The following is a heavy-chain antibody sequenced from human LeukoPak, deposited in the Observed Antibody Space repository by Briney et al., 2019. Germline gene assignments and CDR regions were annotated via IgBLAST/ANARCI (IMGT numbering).Heavy chain of an antibody. J-gene: IGHJ4*02. CDR1: GYTFTGYY. D-gene: IGHD3-10*01. CDR2: INPNSGGT. CDR3: ARDELTGSGSYNPGDY. V-gene: IGHV1-2*02. Sequence: GASAKVSCKASGYTFTGYYMHWVRQAPGQGLEWMGWINPNSGGTNYAQKFRGRVTMTRDTSISTAYMELSRLRSDDTAVYYCARDELTGSGSYNPGDYWGQGTLVAVSS.